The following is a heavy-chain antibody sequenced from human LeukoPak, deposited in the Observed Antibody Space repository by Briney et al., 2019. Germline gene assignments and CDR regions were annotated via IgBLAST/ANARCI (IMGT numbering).Heavy chain of an antibody. CDR1: GGSISSSSYY. D-gene: IGHD3-22*01. Sequence: SETLSLTCTVSGGSISSSSYYWGWIRQPPGKGLEWIGSIYYSGSTYYNPSLKSRVTISVDTSKNQFSLKLSSVTAADTAVYYCATEGTMIGVVKEKWFDPWGQGTPVTVSS. CDR3: ATEGTMIGVVKEKWFDP. CDR2: IYYSGST. J-gene: IGHJ5*02. V-gene: IGHV4-39*01.